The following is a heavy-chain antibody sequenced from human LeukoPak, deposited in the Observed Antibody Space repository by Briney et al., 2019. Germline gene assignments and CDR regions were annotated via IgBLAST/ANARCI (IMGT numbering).Heavy chain of an antibody. CDR1: GFILKSYW. CDR2: IKQDGSEK. V-gene: IGHV3-7*01. Sequence: PGGSLRLSCAASGFILKSYWMSWVRQAPGKGLEWVANIKQDGSEKNYVDSVKGRFIISRDNTKKSLYLQMNGLRAEDTAVYYCARDRQGGYMDVWGKGTTVAVSS. CDR3: ARDRQGGYMDV. J-gene: IGHJ6*03. D-gene: IGHD2-15*01.